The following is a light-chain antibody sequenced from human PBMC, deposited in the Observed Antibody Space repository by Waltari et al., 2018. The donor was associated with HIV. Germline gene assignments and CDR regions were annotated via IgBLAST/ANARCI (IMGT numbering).Light chain of an antibody. CDR1: SSDIGGYDY. J-gene: IGLJ2*01. V-gene: IGLV2-14*01. CDR3: SSFTNKKTVI. CDR2: EVS. Sequence: QSALTQPAAVSGSPGQSIAVSCTGTSSDIGGYDYVSWYQQHPGQAPNLLIFEVSGRPSGVSDRLSGSRSGNTASLTISGLQAEDEGDYYCSSFTNKKTVIFGGGTKVTVL.